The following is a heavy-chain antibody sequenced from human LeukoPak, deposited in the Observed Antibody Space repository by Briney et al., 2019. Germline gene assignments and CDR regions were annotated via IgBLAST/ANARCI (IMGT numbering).Heavy chain of an antibody. CDR2: ISGSGADT. CDR3: ARRLCKGTACYYFDY. Sequence: GGSLRLSCATSGFTLNNFAMNWVRPAPGKGIGLVAGISGSGADTYYADSVKGRFTISRDNSKNTLYLQTDTLRVEDTAVYHCARRLCKGTACYYFDYWGQGTLLTVSS. J-gene: IGHJ4*02. CDR1: GFTLNNFA. D-gene: IGHD2-2*01. V-gene: IGHV3-23*01.